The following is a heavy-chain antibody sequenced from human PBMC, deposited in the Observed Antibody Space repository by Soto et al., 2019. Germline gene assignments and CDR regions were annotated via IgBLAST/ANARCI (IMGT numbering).Heavy chain of an antibody. CDR1: GGSISSYY. CDR2: IYYSGST. V-gene: IGHV4-59*08. J-gene: IGHJ6*03. CDR3: ARLCESIAAAGTIPPVQSYYYYMDV. Sequence: SETLSLTCTVSGGSISSYYRSWIRQPPGKGLEWIGYIYYSGSTNYNPSLKSRVTISVDTSKNQFSLKLSSVTAADTAVYYCARLCESIAAAGTIPPVQSYYYYMDVWGKGTTVTVSS. D-gene: IGHD6-13*01.